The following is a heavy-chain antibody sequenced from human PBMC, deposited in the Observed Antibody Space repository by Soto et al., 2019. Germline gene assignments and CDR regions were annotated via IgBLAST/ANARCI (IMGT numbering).Heavy chain of an antibody. CDR3: AKESGYSYGPYYYYGMDV. J-gene: IGHJ6*02. CDR2: ISGSGGST. V-gene: IGHV3-23*01. D-gene: IGHD5-18*01. Sequence: PGGSLRLSCAASGFTFSSYAMSWVRQAPGKGLEWVSAISGSGGSTYYADSVKGRFTISRDNSKNTLYLQMNSLRAEDTAVYYCAKESGYSYGPYYYYGMDVWGQGTTVTV. CDR1: GFTFSSYA.